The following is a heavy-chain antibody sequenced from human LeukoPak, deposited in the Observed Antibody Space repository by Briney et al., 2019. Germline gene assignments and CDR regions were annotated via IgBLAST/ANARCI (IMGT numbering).Heavy chain of an antibody. V-gene: IGHV3-21*01. D-gene: IGHD1-26*01. J-gene: IGHJ4*02. CDR1: GVTFSSYA. Sequence: GGSLRLSCAASGVTFSSYAMNWVRQAPGKGLEWVSSISRSSDYIYYADSVKGRFTISRDNAKNSLYLQMNSLRAEDTAVYYCAREELSYWGQGTLVTVSS. CDR2: ISRSSDYI. CDR3: AREELSY.